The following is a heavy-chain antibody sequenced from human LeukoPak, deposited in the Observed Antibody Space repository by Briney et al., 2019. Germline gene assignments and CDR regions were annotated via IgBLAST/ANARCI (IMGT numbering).Heavy chain of an antibody. D-gene: IGHD2/OR15-2a*01. V-gene: IGHV1-3*01. CDR3: ARAFYGYYYMDV. CDR2: ISADNGNT. CDR1: GYTFTNYA. J-gene: IGHJ6*03. Sequence: ASVKVSCKASGYTFTNYAIHWVRQAPGQRLEWMGWISADNGNTKYSQEFQGRVTITRDTSATTAYMELSRLRSDDTAVYYCARAFYGYYYMDVWGKGTTVTVSS.